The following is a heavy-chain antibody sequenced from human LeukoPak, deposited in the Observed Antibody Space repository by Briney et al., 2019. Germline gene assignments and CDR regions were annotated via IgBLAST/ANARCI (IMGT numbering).Heavy chain of an antibody. Sequence: GGSLRLSCAASGFTFSSYAMHWVRQAPGKGLEGGAVISYDGSNKYYADSVKGRFTISRDNSKNTLYLQMNSLRAEDTAVYYCARVATVLYYYYGMDVWGQGTTVTVSS. CDR1: GFTFSSYA. CDR2: ISYDGSNK. V-gene: IGHV3-30-3*01. CDR3: ARVATVLYYYYGMDV. J-gene: IGHJ6*02. D-gene: IGHD5-12*01.